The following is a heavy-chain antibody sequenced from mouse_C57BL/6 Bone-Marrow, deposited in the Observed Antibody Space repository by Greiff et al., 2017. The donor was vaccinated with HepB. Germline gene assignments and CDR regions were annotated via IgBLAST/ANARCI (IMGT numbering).Heavy chain of an antibody. CDR1: GFNIKDDY. CDR2: IDPENGDT. J-gene: IGHJ2*01. V-gene: IGHV14-4*01. CDR3: TSTPYYFDY. D-gene: IGHD4-1*02. Sequence: VQLKESGAELVRPGASVKLSCTASGFNIKDDYMHWVKQRPEQGLEWIGWIDPENGDTEYASKFQGKATITADTSSNTAYLQLSSLTSEDTAVYYCTSTPYYFDYWGQGTTLTVSS.